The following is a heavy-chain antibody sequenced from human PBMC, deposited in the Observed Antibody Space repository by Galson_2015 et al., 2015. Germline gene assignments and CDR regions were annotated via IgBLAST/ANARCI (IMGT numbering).Heavy chain of an antibody. CDR2: INPSGGST. CDR3: AREGPTMVRGVMGYCRSAFDI. V-gene: IGHV1-46*01. Sequence: SVKVSCKASGYTFTSYYMHWVRQAPGQGLEWMGIINPSGGSTTYAQKFQGRVTMTRDTSTSTVYMELSSLRSEDTAVYYCAREGPTMVRGVMGYCRSAFDIWGQGTMVTVSS. D-gene: IGHD3-10*01. J-gene: IGHJ3*02. CDR1: GYTFTSYY.